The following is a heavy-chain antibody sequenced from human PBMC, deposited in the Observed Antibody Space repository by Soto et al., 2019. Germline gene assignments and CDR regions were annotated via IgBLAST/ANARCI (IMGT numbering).Heavy chain of an antibody. CDR1: GYTFTNYY. Sequence: GASVKVSCKASGYTFTNYYIHWLRQAPGQGLEWLGILRPRTGNTGYAQRFQGRVTMTRDTSTGTVYMELTSLKSDDTAVYYCVKSGDNYNALDYWGQGTPVTVSS. CDR2: LRPRTGNT. CDR3: VKSGDNYNALDY. D-gene: IGHD1-1*01. V-gene: IGHV1-46*01. J-gene: IGHJ4*02.